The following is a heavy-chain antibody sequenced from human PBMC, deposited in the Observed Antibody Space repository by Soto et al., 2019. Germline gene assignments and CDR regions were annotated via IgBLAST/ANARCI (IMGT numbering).Heavy chain of an antibody. CDR3: AREGFSGYEALDY. CDR2: IAYTGIT. Sequence: QVYLQESGPGLLKPSETLSLTCSVSGGPIRSYYLSWVRQAPGKGLEWIAYIAYTGITGYNPSLRSRVTISGDTSQNVFSLKMTSVTAADTAVYYCAREGFSGYEALDYWGQGILVTVSS. D-gene: IGHD5-12*01. J-gene: IGHJ4*02. V-gene: IGHV4-59*01. CDR1: GGPIRSYY.